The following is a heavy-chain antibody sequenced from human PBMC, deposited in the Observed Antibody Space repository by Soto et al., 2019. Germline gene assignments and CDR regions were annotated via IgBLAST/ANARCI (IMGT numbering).Heavy chain of an antibody. CDR3: AKDHYYGSGTYRNRGGWFDP. CDR2: ISGSGGST. Sequence: GESLKISCAASGFTFSSYAMSWVRQAPGKGLEWVSAISGSGGSTYYAGSLKGRFTISRDNSKKTLFLQMNSLRAEDTAVYYCAKDHYYGSGTYRNRGGWFDPWGQGTLVTVSS. J-gene: IGHJ5*02. CDR1: GFTFSSYA. D-gene: IGHD3-10*01. V-gene: IGHV3-23*01.